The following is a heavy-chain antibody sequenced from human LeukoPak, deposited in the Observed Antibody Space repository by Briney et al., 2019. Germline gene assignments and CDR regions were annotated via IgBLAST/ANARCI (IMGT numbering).Heavy chain of an antibody. CDR1: GFTVSSNY. Sequence: GGSLRLSCAASGFTVSSNYMRWVRQAPGKGVEGVPEIYSGGSTYYADSVKGRFTISRDNSKNTLYLQMNSLRAEDTAVYYCARVDLSSGWHFYYYGMDVWGQGTTVTVSS. D-gene: IGHD6-19*01. J-gene: IGHJ6*02. CDR3: ARVDLSSGWHFYYYGMDV. CDR2: IYSGGST. V-gene: IGHV3-53*01.